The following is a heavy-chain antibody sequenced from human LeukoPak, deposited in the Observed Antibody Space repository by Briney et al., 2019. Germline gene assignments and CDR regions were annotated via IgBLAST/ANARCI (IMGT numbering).Heavy chain of an antibody. J-gene: IGHJ4*02. CDR1: GFSFSSYW. CDR3: ARAGILLWF. V-gene: IGHV3-74*01. Sequence: GGSLRLSCAASGFSFSSYWMHWVRQAPGKGLVWVARIKSDGSSTDYADYVKGRFTISRDNAKNTLYLQMNSLRAEDTAVYYCARAGILLWFWGQGTLVTVSS. CDR2: IKSDGSST. D-gene: IGHD3-10*01.